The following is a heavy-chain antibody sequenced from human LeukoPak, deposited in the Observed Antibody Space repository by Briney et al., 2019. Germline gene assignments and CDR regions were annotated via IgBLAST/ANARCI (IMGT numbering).Heavy chain of an antibody. CDR1: GGSISSYY. CDR3: ARYISGTSQVFDY. D-gene: IGHD1-20*01. J-gene: IGHJ4*02. CDR2: ICYSGST. V-gene: IGHV4-59*01. Sequence: SETLSLTCTVSGGSISSYYWSWIRQPPGKGLEWIGYICYSGSTNYNPSFKSRVTISVDTSKNQFSLKLSSVTAADTAVYYCARYISGTSQVFDYWGQGTLVTVSS.